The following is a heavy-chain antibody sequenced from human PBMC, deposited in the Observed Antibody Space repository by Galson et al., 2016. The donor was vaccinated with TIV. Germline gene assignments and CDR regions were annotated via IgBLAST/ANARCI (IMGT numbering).Heavy chain of an antibody. CDR1: GNSFRNSW. Sequence: QSGAEVKKAGDSLRISCKHSGNSFRNSWIAWVRQMPGKGLEWIGMIFPHDSDTRYSPSFQGQVTISVDKSIKTAYLEWSTMKASDTAMYYCARLAYCTPTCHTYDAFDVWGQGTMVTVSS. CDR2: IFPHDSDT. V-gene: IGHV5-51*01. CDR3: ARLAYCTPTCHTYDAFDV. D-gene: IGHD2-8*01. J-gene: IGHJ3*01.